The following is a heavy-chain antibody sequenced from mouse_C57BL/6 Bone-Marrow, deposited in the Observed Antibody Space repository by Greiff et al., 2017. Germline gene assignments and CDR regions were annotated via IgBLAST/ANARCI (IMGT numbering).Heavy chain of an antibody. CDR1: GYTFTSYG. CDR2: IYPRSGHT. D-gene: IGHD1-1*01. J-gene: IGHJ2*01. V-gene: IGHV1-81*01. CDR3: ARKVGDYGSRGLDY. Sequence: VQGVESGAELARPGASVKLSCKASGYTFTSYGISWVKQRTGQGLEWIGEIYPRSGHTYYNEKFQGKATLTADKSSSTAYMELRSLTSEDSAVYFCARKVGDYGSRGLDYWGQGTTLTVSS.